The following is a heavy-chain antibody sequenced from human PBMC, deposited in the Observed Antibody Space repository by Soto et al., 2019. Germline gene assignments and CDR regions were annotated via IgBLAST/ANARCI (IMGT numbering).Heavy chain of an antibody. CDR1: GYTFTSYD. Sequence: QVQLVQSGAEVKKPGASVKVSCKASGYTFTSYDINWVRQATGQGLEWMGWMNPNSGNKGYAQKCKGRVTLTKNTSISTTNMELSSPRAEEPAEYCCAEGVGARRPDYWGQGTLVTVSS. D-gene: IGHD1-26*01. V-gene: IGHV1-8*01. CDR3: AEGVGARRPDY. CDR2: MNPNSGNK. J-gene: IGHJ4*02.